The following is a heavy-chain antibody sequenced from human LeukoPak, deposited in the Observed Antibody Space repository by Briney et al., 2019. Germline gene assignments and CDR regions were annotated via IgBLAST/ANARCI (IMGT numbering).Heavy chain of an antibody. D-gene: IGHD2-2*01. CDR3: ARNSVVVPAAGFDY. J-gene: IGHJ4*02. CDR2: IIPILGIA. Sequence: GASVKVSCKASGGTFSSYAISWVRQAPGQGLEWMGRIIPILGIANYAQKFQGRVTITADKSTSTAYMGLSSLRSEDTAVYYCARNSVVVPAAGFDYWGQGTLVTVSS. CDR1: GGTFSSYA. V-gene: IGHV1-69*04.